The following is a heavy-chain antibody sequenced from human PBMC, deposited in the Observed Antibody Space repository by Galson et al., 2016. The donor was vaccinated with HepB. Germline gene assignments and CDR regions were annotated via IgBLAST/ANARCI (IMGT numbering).Heavy chain of an antibody. D-gene: IGHD3-10*01. V-gene: IGHV3-20*04. J-gene: IGHJ4*02. CDR2: INWSGDST. Sequence: SLRLSCAVSGFTFDDYGMTWVRQAPGKGLEWVSGINWSGDSTAYADSVKGRFTMYRDDARNSLYLQMNSLRAEDTAVYYCAKMGERDIWFGDLYAHFDYWGQGTLVTVSS. CDR1: GFTFDDYG. CDR3: AKMGERDIWFGDLYAHFDY.